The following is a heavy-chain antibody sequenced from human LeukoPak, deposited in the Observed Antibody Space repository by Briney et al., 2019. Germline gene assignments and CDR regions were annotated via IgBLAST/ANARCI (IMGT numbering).Heavy chain of an antibody. CDR3: AREVTAMAYYFDY. V-gene: IGHV3-7*03. J-gene: IGHJ4*02. Sequence: GGSLRLSCAASGFTFSSYWMSWVRQAPGKGLEWVASIKQDGSEKYYVDSVKGRFTISRDNAKNSLYLQMNSLRAEDTAVYYCAREVTAMAYYFDYWGQGTLVTVSS. CDR1: GFTFSSYW. CDR2: IKQDGSEK. D-gene: IGHD5-18*01.